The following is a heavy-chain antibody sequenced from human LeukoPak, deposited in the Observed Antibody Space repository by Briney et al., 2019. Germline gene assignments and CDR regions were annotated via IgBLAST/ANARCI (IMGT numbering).Heavy chain of an antibody. CDR3: ARSSIAAAYYFDH. CDR2: IYYSGST. J-gene: IGHJ4*02. CDR1: GGSISSYS. D-gene: IGHD6-13*01. Sequence: SETLSLSCTVSGGSISSYSWSWIRQPPGKGLEWIGYIYYSGSTNYNPSLKSRVTISVDTSKNQFSLKLSSVTAADTAVYYCARSSIAAAYYFDHWGQGTLVTVSS. V-gene: IGHV4-59*01.